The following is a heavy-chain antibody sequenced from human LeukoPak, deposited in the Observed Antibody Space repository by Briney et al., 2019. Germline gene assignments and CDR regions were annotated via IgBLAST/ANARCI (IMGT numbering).Heavy chain of an antibody. V-gene: IGHV3-7*01. D-gene: IGHD3-16*02. Sequence: AGGSLRLSCAASGFTFSSYWMSWVRQAPGKGLEWVADIKEDGSEKYYVDSVKGRFTISRDNAKNSLYLQMNSLRAEDTAVYYCAREELSLISDYWGQGTLVTVSS. CDR2: IKEDGSEK. J-gene: IGHJ4*02. CDR1: GFTFSSYW. CDR3: AREELSLISDY.